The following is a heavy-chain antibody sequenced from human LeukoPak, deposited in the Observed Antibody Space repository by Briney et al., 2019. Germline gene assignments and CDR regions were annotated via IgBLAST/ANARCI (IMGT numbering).Heavy chain of an antibody. D-gene: IGHD1-26*01. CDR1: GFTFTSYA. CDR2: ISGDGGST. CDR3: AKRRRSSGSYYLYDMDV. J-gene: IGHJ6*02. Sequence: PGGSLRLSCAASGFTFTSYAMSWVRQTPGKGLEWVSSISGDGGSTYYADSLRGRFTISRDNSKNTLHLQMNSLRVEDTAVYYCAKRRRSSGSYYLYDMDVWGQGTTATVSS. V-gene: IGHV3-23*01.